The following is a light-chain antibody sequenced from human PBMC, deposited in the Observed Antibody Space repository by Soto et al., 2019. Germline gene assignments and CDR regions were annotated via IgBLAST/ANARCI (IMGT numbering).Light chain of an antibody. J-gene: IGKJ2*01. CDR1: ESLFGF. V-gene: IGKV3-15*01. CDR2: VVS. CDR3: QSYNDWPFA. Sequence: EIVMTQSPATLSVSPGERVTLSCRASESLFGFLAWYQPKPGQAPSLLIYVVSTKATCVPARFSGSGSATDFPLTITRLQSADSAVYYCQSYNDWPFAFGQGTKLEI.